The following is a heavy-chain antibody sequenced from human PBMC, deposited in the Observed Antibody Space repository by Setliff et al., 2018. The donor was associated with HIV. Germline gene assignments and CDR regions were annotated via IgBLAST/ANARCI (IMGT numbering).Heavy chain of an antibody. CDR2: IHSSGST. J-gene: IGHJ4*02. CDR1: GDSIISSRNF. CDR3: ARPRRYSSGGYAY. Sequence: SETLSLTCTVSGDSIISSRNFWGWIRQPPGKGLEWIGNIHSSGSTNYNPSLKSRVTISVDTSKNQFSLKLSSVTAADTAVYYCARPRRYSSGGYAYWGQGTLVTVSS. D-gene: IGHD6-19*01. V-gene: IGHV4-39*07.